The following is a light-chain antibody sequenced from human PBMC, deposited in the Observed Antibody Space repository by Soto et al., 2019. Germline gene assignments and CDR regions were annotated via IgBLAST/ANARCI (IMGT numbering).Light chain of an antibody. J-gene: IGLJ3*02. CDR3: QSYDSSLSGWV. V-gene: IGLV1-40*01. CDR2: GNN. Sequence: QSVLTQPPSVSGAPGQRVTISCTGSSSNIWAGYGVHWYQQLPGTAPKLLIYGNNNRPSGVPDRFSGSKSGPSASLAITGLQAEDEADYYCQSYDSSLSGWVFGGGTKLTVL. CDR1: SSNIWAGYG.